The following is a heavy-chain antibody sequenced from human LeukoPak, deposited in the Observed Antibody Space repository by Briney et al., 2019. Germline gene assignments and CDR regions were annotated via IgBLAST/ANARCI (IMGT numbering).Heavy chain of an antibody. V-gene: IGHV3-21*01. CDR3: ARRGDIVVVPAAIRVVYYYGMDV. CDR1: GFTFSSYS. CDR2: ISSSSSYI. D-gene: IGHD2-2*01. Sequence: GGSLRLSCAASGFTFSSYSMNWVRQAPGKGLEWVSSISSSSSYIYYADSVKGRFTISRDNAKNSLYLQMNSLRAEDTAVYYCARRGDIVVVPAAIRVVYYYGMDVWGQGTTVTVSS. J-gene: IGHJ6*02.